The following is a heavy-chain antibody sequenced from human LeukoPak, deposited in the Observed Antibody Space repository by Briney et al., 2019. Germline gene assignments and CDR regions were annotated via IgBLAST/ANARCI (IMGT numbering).Heavy chain of an antibody. Sequence: SETLSLTCTVSGGSISSYYWSWIRQPPGKGLEWIGYIYYSGSTNYNPSLKSRVTISVDTSKNQFSLMLSSVTAADTAVYYCARAVNGDFWSGYYSPYYYYYMDVWGKGTTVTVSS. V-gene: IGHV4-59*01. D-gene: IGHD3-3*01. CDR1: GGSISSYY. CDR3: ARAVNGDFWSGYYSPYYYYYMDV. J-gene: IGHJ6*03. CDR2: IYYSGST.